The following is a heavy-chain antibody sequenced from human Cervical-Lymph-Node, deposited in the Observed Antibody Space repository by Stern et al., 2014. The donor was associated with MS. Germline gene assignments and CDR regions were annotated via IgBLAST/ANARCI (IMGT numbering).Heavy chain of an antibody. J-gene: IGHJ5*02. CDR2: IFPVFGTP. V-gene: IGHV1-69*01. CDR1: GGTFSKFP. CDR3: ALSSETSDRWYSLGYDL. D-gene: IGHD6-13*01. Sequence: VQLGQSGAEVTKPGSSVKVSCQASGGTFSKFPSSWVRQAPGQGLEWMGGIFPVFGTPTYAQEFRGRVTITADVSTSTVYMELSSLRSDDTAVYYCALSSETSDRWYSLGYDLWGQGTLVTVSS.